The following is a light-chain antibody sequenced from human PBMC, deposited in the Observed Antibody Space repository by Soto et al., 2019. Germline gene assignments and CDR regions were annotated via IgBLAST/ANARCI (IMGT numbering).Light chain of an antibody. CDR1: SSSIGAAFD. J-gene: IGLJ1*01. V-gene: IGLV1-40*01. CDR3: QSFDSSLGGHV. Sequence: QPVLTQPPSVSGAPGQRVTISCTGSSSSIGAAFDVHWYQQLPGTATKVLIFGNTNRPSGVPDRFSGSKSGASASLAITGLQAEDEADYYCQSFDSSLGGHVFGTGTKLTVL. CDR2: GNT.